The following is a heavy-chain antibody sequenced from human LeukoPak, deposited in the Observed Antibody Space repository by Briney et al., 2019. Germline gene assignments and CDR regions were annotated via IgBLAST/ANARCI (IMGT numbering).Heavy chain of an antibody. CDR2: INSDGSWT. CDR3: VSFYETY. V-gene: IGHV3-74*01. Sequence: PGGSLRLSCAASGNYWMHWVRQAPGKGPVWVSHINSDGSWTSYADSVKGRFTISKDNAKNTVYLQMNSLRAEGTAVYYCVSFYETYWGRGTLVTVSS. D-gene: IGHD2/OR15-2a*01. CDR1: GNYW. J-gene: IGHJ4*02.